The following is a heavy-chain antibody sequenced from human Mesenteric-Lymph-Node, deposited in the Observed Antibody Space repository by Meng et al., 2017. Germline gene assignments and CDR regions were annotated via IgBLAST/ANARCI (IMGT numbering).Heavy chain of an antibody. CDR3: AREAALIEVAGDVGGFDP. Sequence: ASVKVSCKASGYTFASYYIHWVRQAPGQGLEWMGVINPRGGSTGYAQKFQGTVTMTRDTPTNTVFMELKSLRSEDTAVYYCAREAALIEVAGDVGGFDPWGQGTLVTVSS. J-gene: IGHJ5*02. CDR1: GYTFASYY. V-gene: IGHV1-46*01. CDR2: INPRGGST. D-gene: IGHD6-19*01.